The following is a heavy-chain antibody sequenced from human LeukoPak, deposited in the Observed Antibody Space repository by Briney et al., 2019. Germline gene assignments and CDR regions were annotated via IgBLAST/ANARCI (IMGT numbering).Heavy chain of an antibody. CDR1: GGSISSGDYY. D-gene: IGHD2-2*02. Sequence: SETLSLTCTVSGGSISSGDYYWSWIRQPPGKGLEWIGYIYYSGSTYYNPSLKSRVTISVDTSKNQFSLKLSSVTAADTAVYYCARSVLGHTLCYYYGMDVWGQGTTVTVSS. J-gene: IGHJ6*02. CDR2: IYYSGST. CDR3: ARSVLGHTLCYYYGMDV. V-gene: IGHV4-30-4*01.